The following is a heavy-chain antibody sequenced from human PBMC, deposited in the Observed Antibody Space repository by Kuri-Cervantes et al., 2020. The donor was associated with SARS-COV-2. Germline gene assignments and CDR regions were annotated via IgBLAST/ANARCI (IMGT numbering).Heavy chain of an antibody. V-gene: IGHV1-2*02. D-gene: IGHD3-3*01. CDR3: ARGSITIFGVVTSFDY. CDR1: GYTFTGYY. Sequence: ASVKVSCKASGYTFTGYYMHWVRQAPGQGLEWMGWINPNSGGTNYAQKFQGRVTMTRDTSISTAYMELSRLRSDDTAVYYCARGSITIFGVVTSFDYRGQGTLVTVSS. CDR2: INPNSGGT. J-gene: IGHJ4*02.